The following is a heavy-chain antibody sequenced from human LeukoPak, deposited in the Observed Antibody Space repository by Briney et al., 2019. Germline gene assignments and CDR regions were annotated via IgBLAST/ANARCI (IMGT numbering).Heavy chain of an antibody. D-gene: IGHD6-19*01. CDR3: ARVAVAGPFDY. CDR2: IKQDGSEK. Sequence: GGSLRLSCAASGVTFSSYWMSWVRQAPGKGLEWVANIKQDGSEKYYVDSVKGRFTISRDNAKNSLYLQMNSLRSEDTAVYYCARVAVAGPFDYWGQGTLVTVSS. J-gene: IGHJ4*02. V-gene: IGHV3-7*01. CDR1: GVTFSSYW.